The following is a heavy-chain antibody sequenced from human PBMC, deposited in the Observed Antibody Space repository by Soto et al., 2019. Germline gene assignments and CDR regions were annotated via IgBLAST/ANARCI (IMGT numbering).Heavy chain of an antibody. D-gene: IGHD6-6*01. CDR1: GYTFTSYD. J-gene: IGHJ4*02. CDR3: ACFGSSSLAFDY. Sequence: QVQLVQSGAEVKKPGASVKVSCKASGYTFTSYDINWVRQATGQGLERMGWMNPNSGNTGYAQKFQGRVIMTGNTAISTAYMELSSLRSEDAAVYYWACFGSSSLAFDYWVQGTQVTVSA. CDR2: MNPNSGNT. V-gene: IGHV1-8*01.